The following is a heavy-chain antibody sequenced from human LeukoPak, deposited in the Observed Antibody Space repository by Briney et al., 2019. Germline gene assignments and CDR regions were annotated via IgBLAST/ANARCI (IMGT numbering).Heavy chain of an antibody. D-gene: IGHD3-22*01. J-gene: IGHJ3*02. Sequence: GGSLRLSCAASGFTFSSYAMSWVRQAPGKGLEWVSAISGSGGSTYYADSVKGRFTISSDNSRNTLSLQLNSLRAEDTAVYYCAKLDYYDSRAFHIWGQGTMVTVSS. CDR3: AKLDYYDSRAFHI. CDR1: GFTFSSYA. V-gene: IGHV3-23*01. CDR2: ISGSGGST.